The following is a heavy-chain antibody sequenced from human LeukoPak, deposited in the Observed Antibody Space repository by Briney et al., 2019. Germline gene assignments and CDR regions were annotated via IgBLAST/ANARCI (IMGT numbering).Heavy chain of an antibody. J-gene: IGHJ4*02. CDR2: IYSGAT. V-gene: IGHV3-53*01. Sequence: QTGGSLRLSCTVSGFSVSSNSMSWVRQAPGKGLEWVSFIYSGATHYSDSVKGRFTISRDNAKNSLYLQMNSLRAEDTAVYYCARPQDCSGGSCYSLFRSGFDYWGQGTLVTVSS. CDR3: ARPQDCSGGSCYSLFRSGFDY. D-gene: IGHD2-15*01. CDR1: GFSVSSNS.